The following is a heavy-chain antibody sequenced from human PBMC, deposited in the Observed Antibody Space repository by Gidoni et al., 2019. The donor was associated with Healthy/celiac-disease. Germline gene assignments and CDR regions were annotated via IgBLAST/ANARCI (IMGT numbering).Heavy chain of an antibody. Sequence: QVQLVESGGGVVQPGRSLRLSCAASGFTFSSYGMPWVRQAPGKGLEWVAVISYDGSNKYYADSVKGRFTISRDNSKNTLYLQMNSLRAEDTAVYYCAKEERVGAFDIWGQGTMVTVSS. CDR2: ISYDGSNK. J-gene: IGHJ3*02. CDR3: AKEERVGAFDI. CDR1: GFTFSSYG. V-gene: IGHV3-30*18. D-gene: IGHD1-26*01.